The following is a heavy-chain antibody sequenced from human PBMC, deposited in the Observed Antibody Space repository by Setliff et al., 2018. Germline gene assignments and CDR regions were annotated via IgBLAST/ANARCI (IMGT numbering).Heavy chain of an antibody. D-gene: IGHD1-26*01. Sequence: GASVKVSCKASGYTFISYGISWVRQAPGQGLEWMGMINPNGGDTKYAPKFQGRVTMTSGTSTSTVHLEVNILRSDDTAVYYCARDRGSGSLHPGSAFDIWGQGTMVTVSS. V-gene: IGHV1-18*01. CDR2: INPNGGDT. CDR1: GYTFISYG. CDR3: ARDRGSGSLHPGSAFDI. J-gene: IGHJ3*02.